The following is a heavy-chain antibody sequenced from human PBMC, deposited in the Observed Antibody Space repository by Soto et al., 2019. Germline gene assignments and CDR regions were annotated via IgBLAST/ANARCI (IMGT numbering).Heavy chain of an antibody. CDR3: ARDPNYDFWSGPQNNWFDP. Sequence: CKASGYTFTSYGISWVRQAPGQGLEWMGWISAYNGNTNYAQKLQGRVTMTTDTSTSTAYMELRSLRSDDTAVYYCARDPNYDFWSGPQNNWFDPWGQGTLVTVSS. D-gene: IGHD3-3*01. CDR1: GYTFTSYG. J-gene: IGHJ5*02. CDR2: ISAYNGNT. V-gene: IGHV1-18*04.